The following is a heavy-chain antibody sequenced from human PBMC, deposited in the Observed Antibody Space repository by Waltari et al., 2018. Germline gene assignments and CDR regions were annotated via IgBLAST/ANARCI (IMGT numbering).Heavy chain of an antibody. J-gene: IGHJ4*02. Sequence: EVQLVESGGGLVQPGGSLRLSCAASGFTFSSYSMNWVRQAPGKGLEWVSYNSSSSSTIYYADSVKGRFTISRDNAKNSLYLQMNSLRAEDTAVYYCARVNVLRFLEWLLDYWGQGTLVTVSS. D-gene: IGHD3-3*01. V-gene: IGHV3-48*01. CDR3: ARVNVLRFLEWLLDY. CDR2: NSSSSSTI. CDR1: GFTFSSYS.